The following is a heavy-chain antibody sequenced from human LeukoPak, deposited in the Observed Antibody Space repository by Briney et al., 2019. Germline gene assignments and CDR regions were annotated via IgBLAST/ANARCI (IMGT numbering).Heavy chain of an antibody. D-gene: IGHD3-10*01. V-gene: IGHV4-59*01. CDR1: GGSITSDY. CDR2: INYSGTT. J-gene: IGHJ5*02. Sequence: SETLSLTCTVSGGSITSDYWSWIRQPPGQGLEWIAYINYSGTTNYNPSLKSRVTISMDTPKNQFSLNLSSVTAADTAVYYCSRFSFGRNWFDPWGQGTLVTVSS. CDR3: SRFSFGRNWFDP.